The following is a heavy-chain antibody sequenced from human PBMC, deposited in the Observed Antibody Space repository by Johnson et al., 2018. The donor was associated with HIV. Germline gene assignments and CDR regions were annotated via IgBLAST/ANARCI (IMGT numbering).Heavy chain of an antibody. J-gene: IGHJ3*02. CDR2: IYSGGST. V-gene: IGHV3-66*01. CDR3: AKAEQDSGSYEADAFDI. CDR1: GFTVSSNY. D-gene: IGHD1-26*01. Sequence: VQLVESGGGLVQPGGSLRLSCAASGFTVSSNYMSWVRQAPGKGLEWVSVIYSGGSTYYPDSVKGRFTISRDNSKNTLYLQMNSLRAEDTAVYYCAKAEQDSGSYEADAFDIWGQGTMVIVSS.